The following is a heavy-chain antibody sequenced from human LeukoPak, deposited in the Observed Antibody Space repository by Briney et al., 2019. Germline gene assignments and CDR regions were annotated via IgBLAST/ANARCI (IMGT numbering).Heavy chain of an antibody. J-gene: IGHJ4*02. CDR3: ARDKDSSGYFDY. CDR1: GGSISSSSYY. V-gene: IGHV4-39*07. D-gene: IGHD3-22*01. CDR2: IYYSGST. Sequence: SETLSLTCTVSGGSISSSSYYWGWIRQPPGKGLEWIGSIYYSGSTYYNPSLKSRVTISVDTSKNQFSLKLSSVTAADTAVYYCARDKDSSGYFDYWGQGTLVTVSS.